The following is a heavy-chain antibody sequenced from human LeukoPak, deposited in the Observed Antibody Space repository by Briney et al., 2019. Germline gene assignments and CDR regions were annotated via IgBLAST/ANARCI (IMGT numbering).Heavy chain of an antibody. CDR2: IYTSGST. J-gene: IGHJ4*02. V-gene: IGHV4-61*02. Sequence: SETLSLTCTVSGGSISSGSYYWSWIRQPAGKGLEWIGRIYTSGSTNYNPSLKSRVTISVDTSKNQFSLKLSSVTAADTAVYYCARGYVGRYSYGFFDYWGQGTLVTVSS. D-gene: IGHD5-18*01. CDR3: ARGYVGRYSYGFFDY. CDR1: GGSISSGSYY.